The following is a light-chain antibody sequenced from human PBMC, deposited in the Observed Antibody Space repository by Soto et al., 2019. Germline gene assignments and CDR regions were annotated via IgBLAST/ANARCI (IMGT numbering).Light chain of an antibody. CDR2: KAS. V-gene: IGKV1-5*03. CDR3: EDYSSSSGLT. Sequence: DIQMTQSPSTLSASVGDRVTITCRASQSISSWLAWYQQKPGKAPKLLIFKASSLKSGVPSRFSGSRSATEYTITISSLQPDDFATYYCEDYSSSSGLTFGGGTKVEIK. CDR1: QSISSW. J-gene: IGKJ4*01.